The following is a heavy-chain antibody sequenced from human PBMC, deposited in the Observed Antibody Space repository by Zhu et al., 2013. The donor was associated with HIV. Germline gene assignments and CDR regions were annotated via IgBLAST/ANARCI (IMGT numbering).Heavy chain of an antibody. D-gene: IGHD3-3*01. CDR1: GGSFSGYY. Sequence: QVQLQQWGAGLLKPSETLSLTCAVYGGSFSGYYWSWIRQPPGKGLEWIGEINHSGSTNYNPSLKSRVTISVDTSKNQFSLKLSSVTAADTAVYYCARGSFGLGSGYYNRGPRRGWFDPWGQGTLVTVSS. V-gene: IGHV4-34*01. J-gene: IGHJ5*02. CDR3: ARGSFGLGSGYYNRGPRRGWFDP. CDR2: INHSGST.